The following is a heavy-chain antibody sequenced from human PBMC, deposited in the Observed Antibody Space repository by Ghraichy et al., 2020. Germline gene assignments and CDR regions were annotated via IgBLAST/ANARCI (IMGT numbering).Heavy chain of an antibody. CDR1: GGSISSYY. CDR3: AREIVGATRRFDP. CDR2: IYYSGST. D-gene: IGHD1-26*01. Sequence: SETLSLTCTVSGGSISSYYWSWIRQPPGKGLEWIGYIYYSGSTNYNPSLKSRVTISVDTSKNQFSLKLSSVTAADTAVYYCAREIVGATRRFDPWGQGTLVTVSS. V-gene: IGHV4-59*01. J-gene: IGHJ5*02.